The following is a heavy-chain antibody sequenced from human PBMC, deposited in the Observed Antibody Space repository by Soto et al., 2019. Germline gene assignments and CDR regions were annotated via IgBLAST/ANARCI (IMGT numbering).Heavy chain of an antibody. Sequence: QVQLVQSGAEVKKPGSSVKVSCKASGGTFSSYTISWVRQAPGQGLEWMGRIIPILGIANYAQKFQGRVTITADKSTSTAYMELSSLRSEDTAVYYCARDPNTAIWFGEPNGMDVWGQGTTVTVSS. D-gene: IGHD3-10*01. CDR3: ARDPNTAIWFGEPNGMDV. CDR1: GGTFSSYT. V-gene: IGHV1-69*08. J-gene: IGHJ6*02. CDR2: IIPILGIA.